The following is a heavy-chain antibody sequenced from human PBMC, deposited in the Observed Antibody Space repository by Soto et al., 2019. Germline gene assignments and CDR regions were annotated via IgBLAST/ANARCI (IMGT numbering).Heavy chain of an antibody. CDR1: GYTLTELS. J-gene: IGHJ3*02. Sequence: GASVKVSCKVSGYTLTELSMHWVRQAPGKGLEWMGGFDPEDGETIYAQKFQGRVTMTEDTSTDTAYMELSSLRSEDTAVYYCATDDRGLISSLDAFDIWGQGTMVTVS. CDR3: ATDDRGLISSLDAFDI. D-gene: IGHD6-13*01. CDR2: FDPEDGET. V-gene: IGHV1-24*01.